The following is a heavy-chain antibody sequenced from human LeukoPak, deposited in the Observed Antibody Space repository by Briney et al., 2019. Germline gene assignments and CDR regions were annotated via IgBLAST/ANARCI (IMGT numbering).Heavy chain of an antibody. D-gene: IGHD6-19*01. CDR1: GGSTSSYY. J-gene: IGHJ3*02. CDR3: ARDRPRIAVAGDAFDI. V-gene: IGHV4-59*01. CDR2: IQNRGRT. Sequence: PSETLSLTCTVSGGSTSSYYWSWIRQPPGKGLEWIGYIQNRGRTNYNTSLKSRATLSVDTSKNQSSLKLTSVTAANTAVYYGARDRPRIAVAGDAFDIWGQGTMVTVSS.